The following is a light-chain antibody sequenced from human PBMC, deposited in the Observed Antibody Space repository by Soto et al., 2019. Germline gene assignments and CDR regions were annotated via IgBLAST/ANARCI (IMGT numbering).Light chain of an antibody. CDR3: QQRRNWPLT. Sequence: ESVLTQSPATLSLSPGERATLSCRASQSVSSSLAWYQQKPGQAPRLLIYDASNRATGIPARFSGSGSGTDFTLTISSLEPEDFAVYYCQQRRNWPLTFGGGTKVEIK. CDR1: QSVSSS. CDR2: DAS. V-gene: IGKV3-11*01. J-gene: IGKJ4*01.